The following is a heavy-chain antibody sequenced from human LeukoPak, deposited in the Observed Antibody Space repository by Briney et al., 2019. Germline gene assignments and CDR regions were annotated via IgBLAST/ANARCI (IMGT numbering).Heavy chain of an antibody. J-gene: IGHJ5*02. Sequence: SETLSLTCAVYGGSFSGYYCSWIRQPPGKGLEWIGEISHSANTNYNPSLKSRVTISVDTSKNQFSLKLSSVTAADTAVYYCARGDYLGWFDPWGQGTLVTVSS. V-gene: IGHV4-34*01. CDR1: GGSFSGYY. D-gene: IGHD4-11*01. CDR3: ARGDYLGWFDP. CDR2: ISHSANT.